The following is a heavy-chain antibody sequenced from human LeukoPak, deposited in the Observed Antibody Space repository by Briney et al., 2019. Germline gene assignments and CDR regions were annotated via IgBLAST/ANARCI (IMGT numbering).Heavy chain of an antibody. V-gene: IGHV3-23*01. CDR2: ISGSGGNT. D-gene: IGHD2-15*01. CDR3: ARGCSGGSCYEPKFDP. CDR1: GFTFSSYA. J-gene: IGHJ5*02. Sequence: PGGSLRLSCAASGFTFSSYAMSWVRQAPGKGLEWVSAISGSGGNTYFADSVKGRFTISRDNSKNTLYLQMNSLRAEDTAVYYCARGCSGGSCYEPKFDPWGQGTLVTVSS.